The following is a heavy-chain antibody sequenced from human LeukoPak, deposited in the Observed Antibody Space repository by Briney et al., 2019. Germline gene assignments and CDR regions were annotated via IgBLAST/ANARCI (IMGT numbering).Heavy chain of an antibody. D-gene: IGHD6-19*01. V-gene: IGHV3-23*01. J-gene: IGHJ4*02. CDR2: ISGSGGST. CDR1: GSTFSRYA. CDR3: AKDREGSVAENPDY. Sequence: GGSLRLSCAASGSTFSRYAMSWVRQAPGKGLEWVSAISGSGGSTYYADSVKGRFTISRDHYKNTLYLQMNSLSADDTAVYYCAKDREGSVAENPDYWGQGTLVTVSS.